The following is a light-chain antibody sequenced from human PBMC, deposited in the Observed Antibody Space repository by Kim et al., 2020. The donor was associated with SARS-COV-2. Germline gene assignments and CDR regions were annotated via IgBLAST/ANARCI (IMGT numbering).Light chain of an antibody. J-gene: IGKJ1*01. CDR1: QSMNRW. CDR3: QQYNSFTWT. Sequence: EVVGDTVTITCRASQSMNRWVAWYQQKPGTATKLLMYDASSLEGGVPSRFSGSGSGTEFSLTISSLQPDDFATYYCQQYNSFTWTFGQGTKVDIK. CDR2: DAS. V-gene: IGKV1-5*01.